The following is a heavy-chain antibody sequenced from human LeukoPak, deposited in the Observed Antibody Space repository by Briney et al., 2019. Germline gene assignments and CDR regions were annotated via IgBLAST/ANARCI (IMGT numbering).Heavy chain of an antibody. Sequence: SETLSLTCTVSGGSISSYYWNWIRQSPGKGLEWIGYSYSSGSTHYNPSPKSRVTISVDTSKNQFSLKLSSVTAADTAVYYCARDGGAGWLVHWGQGTLVTVSS. D-gene: IGHD6-19*01. CDR3: ARDGGAGWLVH. CDR2: SYSSGST. J-gene: IGHJ4*02. V-gene: IGHV4-59*01. CDR1: GGSISSYY.